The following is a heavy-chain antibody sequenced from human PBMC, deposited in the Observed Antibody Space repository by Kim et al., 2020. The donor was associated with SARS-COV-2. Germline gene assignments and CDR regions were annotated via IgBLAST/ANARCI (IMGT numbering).Heavy chain of an antibody. Sequence: SVKVSCKASGCTFTSYAISWVRQAPGQGLEWMGGIIPIFGTANYAQKFQGRVTITADESTSTAYMELSSLRSEDTAVYYCARNSARIASLGFDPWGQGTLVTVSS. CDR2: IIPIFGTA. CDR3: ARNSARIASLGFDP. CDR1: GCTFTSYA. V-gene: IGHV1-69*13. J-gene: IGHJ5*02. D-gene: IGHD6-13*01.